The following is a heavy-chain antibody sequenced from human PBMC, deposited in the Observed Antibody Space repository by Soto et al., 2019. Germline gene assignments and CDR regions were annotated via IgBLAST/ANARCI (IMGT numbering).Heavy chain of an antibody. D-gene: IGHD6-13*01. V-gene: IGHV4-30-4*01. Sequence: SETLSLTCTVSGDSINSVDHYWSWIRQPPGKGLEWMGYIYHSGSTHYNPSLNSRLTISIDTSTNRFSLNLTSVTAADTAVYYCARGTGIEVAGNGNWFDPWGQGTLVTVSA. CDR1: GDSINSVDHY. CDR2: IYHSGST. CDR3: ARGTGIEVAGNGNWFDP. J-gene: IGHJ5*02.